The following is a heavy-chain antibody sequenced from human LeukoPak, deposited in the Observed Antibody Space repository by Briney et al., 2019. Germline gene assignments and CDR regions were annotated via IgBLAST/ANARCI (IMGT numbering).Heavy chain of an antibody. D-gene: IGHD3-22*01. CDR3: ARDQSGYGYFQH. Sequence: GASVKVSCKASGYTFTSYYMHWVRQAPGQGLEWMGIINPSGGSTSYAQKFQGRVTMTRDMSTSTVYMELRSLRSDDTAVYYCARDQSGYGYFQHWGQGTLVTVSS. V-gene: IGHV1-46*01. CDR1: GYTFTSYY. CDR2: INPSGGST. J-gene: IGHJ1*01.